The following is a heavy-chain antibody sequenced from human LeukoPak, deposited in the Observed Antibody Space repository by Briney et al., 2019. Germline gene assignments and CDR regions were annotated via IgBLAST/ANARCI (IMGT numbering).Heavy chain of an antibody. CDR1: GYTFTSNG. J-gene: IGHJ5*02. V-gene: IGHV1-18*01. CDR2: INTHNGNT. Sequence: GASVKVSCKASGYTFTSNGINWVRQAPGQGLEWMGWINTHNGNTDYAQKLRGRVTMTTDTSTTTAYMELRSLRSDDTAVYYCARDRQTNWFDPWGQGTLVTVSS. CDR3: ARDRQTNWFDP.